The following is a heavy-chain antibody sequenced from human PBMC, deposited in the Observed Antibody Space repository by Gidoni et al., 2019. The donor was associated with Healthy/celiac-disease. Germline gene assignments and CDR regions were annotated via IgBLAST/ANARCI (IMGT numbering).Heavy chain of an antibody. J-gene: IGHJ3*02. Sequence: QVQLQESGPGLVKPSETLSLPCTVSGGSVSSGSYYWSWIRQPPGKGLEWIGYIYYSGSTNYNPSLKSRVTISVDTSKNQFSLKLSSVTAADTAVYYCARTVATTIGAFDIWGQGTMVTVSS. CDR2: IYYSGST. CDR1: GGSVSSGSYY. CDR3: ARTVATTIGAFDI. V-gene: IGHV4-61*01. D-gene: IGHD4-17*01.